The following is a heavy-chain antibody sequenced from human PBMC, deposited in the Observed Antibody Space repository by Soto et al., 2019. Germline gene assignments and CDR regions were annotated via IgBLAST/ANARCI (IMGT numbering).Heavy chain of an antibody. V-gene: IGHV1-2*02. CDR2: INPNTGGT. J-gene: IGHJ6*02. CDR1: GHTFTGYY. Sequence: ASVKVSCKASGHTFTGYYMPWVRQAPGQRLEWMGWINPNTGGTNYAQKFQGRVTMTTDTSTSTAYMEMTRLRSDDTAVYYCATRQCSSTSCYDSDYYHYGMDAWGQGTTVTVSS. CDR3: ATRQCSSTSCYDSDYYHYGMDA. D-gene: IGHD2-2*01.